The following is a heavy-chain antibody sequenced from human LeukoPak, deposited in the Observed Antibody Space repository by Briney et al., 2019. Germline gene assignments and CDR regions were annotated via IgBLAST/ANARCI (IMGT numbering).Heavy chain of an antibody. D-gene: IGHD1-14*01. CDR3: AREPGPGYFDY. J-gene: IGHJ4*02. Sequence: GGSLRLSCAASGFTFSNFWMHWVRQAPGKGLVWVALIYGDGSFTRYADSVKGRFTISRDNSRNTLYLQMNSLRAEDTAVYYCAREPGPGYFDYWGQGTLVTVSS. V-gene: IGHV3-74*01. CDR2: IYGDGSFT. CDR1: GFTFSNFW.